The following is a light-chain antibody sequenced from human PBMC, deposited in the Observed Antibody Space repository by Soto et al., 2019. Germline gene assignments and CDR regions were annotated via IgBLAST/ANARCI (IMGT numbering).Light chain of an antibody. CDR1: QSISNY. V-gene: IGKV1-39*01. CDR3: QQTYSTPIT. CDR2: AAS. Sequence: DIQMTQSPSSLSASVGDRVTIACRASQSISNYLNWYQQRPGKAPKLLIYAASSLQSGVPSRFSGSGSGTDFTLTISSLQPEDVVTYYCQQTYSTPITLGQGTRLEIK. J-gene: IGKJ5*01.